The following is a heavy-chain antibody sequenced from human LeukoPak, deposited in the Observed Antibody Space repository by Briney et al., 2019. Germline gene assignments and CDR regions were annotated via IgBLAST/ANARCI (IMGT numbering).Heavy chain of an antibody. J-gene: IGHJ1*01. Sequence: GRSLRLSCAASGFTFSSYAMHWVRQAPGKGLEWVAVISYDGSNKYYADSVKGRFTISRDNSKNTLYLQMNSLRAEDTAVYYCARDRLLWFGELSNWGQGTLVTVSS. V-gene: IGHV3-30-3*01. CDR3: ARDRLLWFGELSN. CDR2: ISYDGSNK. CDR1: GFTFSSYA. D-gene: IGHD3-10*01.